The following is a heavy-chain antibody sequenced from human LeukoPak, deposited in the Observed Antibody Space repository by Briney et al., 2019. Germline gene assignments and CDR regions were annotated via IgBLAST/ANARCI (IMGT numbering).Heavy chain of an antibody. J-gene: IGHJ4*02. D-gene: IGHD6-6*01. Sequence: GGSLRLSCKGSGYSFTSYWIGWVRQMPGKGLEWMGIIYPGDSDTRYSPSFQGQVTISADKSISAAYLQWSSLKASDTAMYYCAREYSSSSLHSDYWGQGTLVTVSS. V-gene: IGHV5-51*01. CDR3: AREYSSSSLHSDY. CDR1: GYSFTSYW. CDR2: IYPGDSDT.